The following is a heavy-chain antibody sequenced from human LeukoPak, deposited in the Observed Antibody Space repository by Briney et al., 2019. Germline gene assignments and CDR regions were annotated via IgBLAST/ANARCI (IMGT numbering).Heavy chain of an antibody. V-gene: IGHV3-53*01. CDR3: ARDRWFGNLLGGMDV. D-gene: IGHD3-10*01. CDR1: GFTVSSNY. J-gene: IGHJ6*02. CDR2: IYSGGST. Sequence: GGSLRLSCAASGFTVSSNYMSWVRQAPGKGLEWVSVIYSGGSTYYADSVKGRFTISRDNSKNTLYLQMNSLRAEDTAVHYCARDRWFGNLLGGMDVWGQGTTVTVSS.